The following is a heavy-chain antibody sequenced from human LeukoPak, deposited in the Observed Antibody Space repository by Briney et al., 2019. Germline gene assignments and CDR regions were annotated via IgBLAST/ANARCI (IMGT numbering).Heavy chain of an antibody. D-gene: IGHD6-19*01. CDR3: AKDPNSGWGDY. CDR1: GFSFSSFA. J-gene: IGHJ4*02. Sequence: GGCLRLSCAASGFSFSSFAMSWVRLAPGKGLEWVSAISGSDGGTYYADSVKGRFTISRDNSKNTLSLQMNSLRAEDTAVYYCAKDPNSGWGDYWGQGTPVTVSS. CDR2: ISGSDGGT. V-gene: IGHV3-23*01.